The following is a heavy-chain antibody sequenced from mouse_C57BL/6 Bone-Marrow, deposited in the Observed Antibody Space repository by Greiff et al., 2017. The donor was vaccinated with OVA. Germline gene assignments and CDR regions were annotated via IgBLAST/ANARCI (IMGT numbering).Heavy chain of an antibody. CDR1: GYSITSGYY. D-gene: IGHD1-1*01. V-gene: IGHV3-6*01. Sequence: EVKLVESGPGLVKPSQSLSLTCSVTGYSITSGYYWNWIRQFPGNKLEWMGYISYDGSNNYNPSLKNRISITRDTSKNQFFLKLNSVTTEDTATYYCARYYYGSSYVRYYAMDYWGQGTSVTVSS. CDR3: ARYYYGSSYVRYYAMDY. J-gene: IGHJ4*01. CDR2: ISYDGSN.